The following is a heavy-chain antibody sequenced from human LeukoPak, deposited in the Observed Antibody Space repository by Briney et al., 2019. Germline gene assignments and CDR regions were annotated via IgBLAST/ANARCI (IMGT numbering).Heavy chain of an antibody. V-gene: IGHV1-46*01. CDR1: GYSFTSHY. CDR2: INPRGTAT. CDR3: ARDTSEGDYAWWFDP. J-gene: IGHJ5*02. D-gene: IGHD3-16*01. Sequence: GHSVTLSCRASGYSFTSHYMHWVRHAPGQGLEWMGLINPRGTATRYAESFEGRLTLTRDLSTSTDYMELSSLRSDDTAVYFCARDTSEGDYAWWFDPWGQGTLVTVAS.